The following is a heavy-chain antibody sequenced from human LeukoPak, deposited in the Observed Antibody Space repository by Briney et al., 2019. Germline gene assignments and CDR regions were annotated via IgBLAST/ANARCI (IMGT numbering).Heavy chain of an antibody. CDR1: GFTFSSYG. J-gene: IGHJ6*02. V-gene: IGHV3-30*18. CDR2: ISYDGSNK. D-gene: IGHD3-9*01. CDR3: AKALRSFDWAYGMDV. Sequence: GRSLRLSCAASGFTFSSYGMHWVRQAPGKGLEWVAVISYDGSNKYYADSVKGRFTISRDNSKNTLYLQMNSLRAEDTAVYYCAKALRSFDWAYGMDVWGQGTTVTVSS.